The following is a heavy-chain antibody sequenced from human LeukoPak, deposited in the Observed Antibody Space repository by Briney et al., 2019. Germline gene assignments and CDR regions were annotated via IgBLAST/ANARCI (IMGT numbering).Heavy chain of an antibody. Sequence: PGGSLRLSCKGSGYSFTNYWISWVRQMPGKGLEWMGRIDPSDSYTNCSPSFQGHVTISADKSISTAYLQWSSLKASDTAMYYCAKHYGDYVAHFDYWGQGTLVTVSS. D-gene: IGHD4-17*01. CDR3: AKHYGDYVAHFDY. CDR2: IDPSDSYT. V-gene: IGHV5-10-1*01. J-gene: IGHJ4*02. CDR1: GYSFTNYW.